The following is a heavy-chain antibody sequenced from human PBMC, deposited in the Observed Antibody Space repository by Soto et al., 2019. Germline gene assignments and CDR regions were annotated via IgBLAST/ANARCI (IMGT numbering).Heavy chain of an antibody. CDR3: ARAYLGRLPRRADYYYAMDV. J-gene: IGHJ6*02. CDR2: LGAARDP. CDR1: GFSFRDYD. Sequence: EVQLVESGGGSVQPGESLRLSCAASGFSFRDYDMHWVRQRKGKGLEWVSALGAARDPYYVGSVKGRFSVSRDNAQNSLFLPMNNLIGDDTAVYFCARAYLGRLPRRADYYYAMDVWGRGTTVTVSS. V-gene: IGHV3-13*05. D-gene: IGHD1-26*01.